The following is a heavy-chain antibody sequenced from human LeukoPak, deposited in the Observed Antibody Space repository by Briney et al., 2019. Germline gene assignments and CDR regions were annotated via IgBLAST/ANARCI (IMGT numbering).Heavy chain of an antibody. V-gene: IGHV4-34*01. CDR1: GGSFSGYY. CDR3: ARFYSNYVFSLY. D-gene: IGHD4-11*01. Sequence: SETLSLTCAVYGGSFSGYYWGWIRQPPGKGLEWIGSTYYSGSTYYNPSLKSRVTISVDTSKNQFSLKLSSVTAADTAVYYCARFYSNYVFSLYWGQGTLVTVSS. J-gene: IGHJ4*02. CDR2: TYYSGST.